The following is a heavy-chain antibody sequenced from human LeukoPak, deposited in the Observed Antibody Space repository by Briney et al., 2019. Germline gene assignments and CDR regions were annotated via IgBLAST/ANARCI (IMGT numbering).Heavy chain of an antibody. CDR1: GFTFSSYG. V-gene: IGHV3-30*18. Sequence: GGSLRLSCAASGFTFSSYGMHWVRQAPGKGLEWVAVISYDGSNKYYADSVKGRFTISRDNSKNTLSLQMNSLKAEDTAIYYCAKDAGGAGASTFDYWGQGTLVTVSS. CDR3: AKDAGGAGASTFDY. J-gene: IGHJ4*02. D-gene: IGHD3-10*01. CDR2: ISYDGSNK.